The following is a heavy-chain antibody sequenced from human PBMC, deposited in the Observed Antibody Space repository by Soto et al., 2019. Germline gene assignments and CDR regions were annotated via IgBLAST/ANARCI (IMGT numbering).Heavy chain of an antibody. CDR3: ARVTIDYDSSGYYQYYFDY. CDR1: GGSISSGDYY. CDR2: IYYSGST. V-gene: IGHV4-30-4*01. D-gene: IGHD3-22*01. Sequence: LSLTCTVSGGSISSGDYYWSWIRQPPGKGLEWIGYIYYSGSTYYNPSLKSRVTISVDTSKNQFSLKLSSVTAADTAVYYCARVTIDYDSSGYYQYYFDYWGQGTLVTVSS. J-gene: IGHJ4*02.